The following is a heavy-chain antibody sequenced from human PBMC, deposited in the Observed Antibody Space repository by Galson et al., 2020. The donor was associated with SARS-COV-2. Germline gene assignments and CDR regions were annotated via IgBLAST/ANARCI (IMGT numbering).Heavy chain of an antibody. V-gene: IGHV3-21*01. J-gene: IGHJ4*02. Sequence: GESLKISCAASGFTFSRYSMNWVRQAPGKGLEWVSSISSSSRSIYYADSLKGRFTISRDNAKNSLYLQMNSLRAEDTAVYYCARDSTNFDYWGQGTLVTVSS. CDR1: GFTFSRYS. CDR2: ISSSSRSI. D-gene: IGHD2-2*01. CDR3: ARDSTNFDY.